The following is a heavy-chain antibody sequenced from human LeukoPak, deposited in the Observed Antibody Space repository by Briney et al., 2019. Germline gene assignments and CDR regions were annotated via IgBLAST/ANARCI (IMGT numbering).Heavy chain of an antibody. CDR1: GDSIRRYY. Sequence: PSETLSLTCTVSGDSIRRYYWSWLRQPPGKGLEGLGYIYYCGSPNYNPSLKSPVTISLSTSKSQFSLKLSYVTAADTAVYYCARLRPGIAVATFDYWGQGTLVTVSS. J-gene: IGHJ4*02. D-gene: IGHD6-19*01. CDR3: ARLRPGIAVATFDY. CDR2: IYYCGSP. V-gene: IGHV4-59*01.